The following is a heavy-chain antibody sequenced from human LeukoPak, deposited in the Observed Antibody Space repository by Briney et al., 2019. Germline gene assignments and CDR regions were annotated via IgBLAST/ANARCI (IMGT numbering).Heavy chain of an antibody. CDR1: GFTSRGYA. Sequence: GGSLRLSCSASGFTSRGYAMYWVRQAPGKGLEWVTFIRSDGTSKFYADSVKGRFTISRDNSKNMVYLQMNSLRADDTAVYYCARGHSGTYVIDYWGQGILVTISS. CDR2: IRSDGTSK. J-gene: IGHJ4*02. CDR3: ARGHSGTYVIDY. V-gene: IGHV3-30*02. D-gene: IGHD2-2*01.